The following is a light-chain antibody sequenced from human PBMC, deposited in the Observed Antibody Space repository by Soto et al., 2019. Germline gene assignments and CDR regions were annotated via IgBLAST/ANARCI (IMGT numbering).Light chain of an antibody. J-gene: IGLJ2*01. Sequence: NFLLTQPHSVSESPGKTVTISCTRSSGNIASKYVQWYQQRPGSAPSTVIYEYYERPSGVPDRFSGAIDSSSNSASLTISGLKTEDEADYYCQSYDNYNVVFGGGTQLTDL. CDR1: SGNIASKY. CDR2: EYY. CDR3: QSYDNYNVV. V-gene: IGLV6-57*04.